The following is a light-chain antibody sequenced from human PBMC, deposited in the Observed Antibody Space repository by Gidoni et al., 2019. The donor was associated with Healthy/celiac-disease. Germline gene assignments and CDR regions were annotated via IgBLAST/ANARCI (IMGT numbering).Light chain of an antibody. Sequence: EIALTQSPCTLSLSPGERATLSCRASQSVSSSYLAWYQQKPGQAPRLLIYGASSRSPGIPDRFSGSGSGTDFTITISRLEPEDFAVYYCQQYGSSPFFXPXTKVDIK. J-gene: IGKJ3*01. CDR3: QQYGSSPF. CDR1: QSVSSSY. CDR2: GAS. V-gene: IGKV3-20*01.